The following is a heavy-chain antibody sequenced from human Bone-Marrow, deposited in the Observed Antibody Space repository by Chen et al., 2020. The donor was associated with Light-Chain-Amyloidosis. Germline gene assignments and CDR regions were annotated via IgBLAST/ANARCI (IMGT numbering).Heavy chain of an antibody. J-gene: IGHJ5*02. CDR3: AGDRGWFDP. Sequence: EVQLVESGGGLVQPGGSLRLSCAASGFSFRSYWMTWVRQVSGKGLEWVAKMKEDGSEKYYVDSVKSRFTISRDNAKNSLYLQMNNLRVEDTAVYYCAGDRGWFDPWGQGTLVTVSS. CDR1: GFSFRSYW. CDR2: MKEDGSEK. V-gene: IGHV3-7*01.